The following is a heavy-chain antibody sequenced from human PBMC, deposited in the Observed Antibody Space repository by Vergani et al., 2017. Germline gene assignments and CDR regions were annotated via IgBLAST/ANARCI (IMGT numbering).Heavy chain of an antibody. D-gene: IGHD7-27*01. J-gene: IGHJ3*02. CDR1: GYTFTSYY. V-gene: IGHV1-46*01. CDR2: INPSGGST. Sequence: QVQLVQSGAEVKKPGASVKVSCKASGYTFTSYYMHWVRQAPGQGLEWMGIINPSGGSTSYAQKFQGRVTMTRDTSTSTVYMELSRLRSDDTAIYYCARGRNWGFDAFDIWGQGTMVTVSS. CDR3: ARGRNWGFDAFDI.